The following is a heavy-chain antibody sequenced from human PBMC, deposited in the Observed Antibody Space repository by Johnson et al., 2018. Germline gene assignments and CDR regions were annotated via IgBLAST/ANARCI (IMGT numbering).Heavy chain of an antibody. CDR3: AREGQDLRRGGDAFDI. Sequence: VQLVQSGGGLIQPGGSLRLSCAASGFIVSGTNMNWVRQAPGKGLEWVSVIYSAGTTYYADSVKGRFTISRDSSKGTLYRRMNSLRAEDTAVYYCAREGQDLRRGGDAFDILGQGTMFTVSS. D-gene: IGHD3-10*01. V-gene: IGHV3-53*01. CDR1: GFIVSGTN. J-gene: IGHJ3*02. CDR2: IYSAGTT.